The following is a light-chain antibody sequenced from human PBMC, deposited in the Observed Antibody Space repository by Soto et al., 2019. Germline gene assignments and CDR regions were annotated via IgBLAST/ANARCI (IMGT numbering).Light chain of an antibody. CDR2: EVS. Sequence: QSALTQPPSASGSPGQSVTISCTGTSSDVGGYNYVSWYQQHPGQAPKLMIYEVSKRPSGVPDRFSGSKSGNTASLTVSGLQAEDEADYFCSSFCSSYGGSRGWVFGGGTKLTVL. J-gene: IGLJ3*02. CDR1: SSDVGGYNY. CDR3: SSFCSSYGGSRGWV. V-gene: IGLV2-8*01.